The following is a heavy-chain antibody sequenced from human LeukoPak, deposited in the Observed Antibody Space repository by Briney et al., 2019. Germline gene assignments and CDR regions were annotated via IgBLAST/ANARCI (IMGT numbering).Heavy chain of an antibody. J-gene: IGHJ6*02. CDR1: GFTFSSYW. Sequence: GSLRLSCAASGFTFSSYWMHWVRQAPGKGLVWVSRISSDGSSTSYADSVKGRFTISRDNAKNTLYLQMNSLRAEDTAVYYCARGITIFGVVTLYYYYGMDVWGQGTTVTVSS. CDR2: ISSDGSST. V-gene: IGHV3-74*01. CDR3: ARGITIFGVVTLYYYYGMDV. D-gene: IGHD3-3*01.